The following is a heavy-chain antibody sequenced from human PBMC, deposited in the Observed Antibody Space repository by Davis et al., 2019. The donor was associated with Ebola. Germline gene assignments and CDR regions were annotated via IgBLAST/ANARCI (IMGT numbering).Heavy chain of an antibody. J-gene: IGHJ4*02. CDR2: ISWDGGST. Sequence: GESLKISCAASGFTFDDYTMHWVRQAPGKGLEWVSLISWDGGSTYYADSVKDRFTISRDNSKNSLYVQMNSLRTEDTALYYCAKDLSQKYDFWSGSFDYWGQGTLVTVSS. V-gene: IGHV3-43*01. D-gene: IGHD3-3*01. CDR3: AKDLSQKYDFWSGSFDY. CDR1: GFTFDDYT.